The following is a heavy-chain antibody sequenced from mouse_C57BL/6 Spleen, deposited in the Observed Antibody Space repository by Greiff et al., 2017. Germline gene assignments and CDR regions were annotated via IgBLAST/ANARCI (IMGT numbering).Heavy chain of an antibody. Sequence: VQLQQSGPGLVQPSQSLSITCTVSGFSFTSYGVHWVRQSPGKGLEWLGVIWSGGSTDYNAAFISRLSISKDNSKSQVFFKMNSLQADDTAIYYCARKGYSNYDYAMDYWGQGTSVTVSS. D-gene: IGHD2-5*01. CDR1: GFSFTSYG. CDR2: IWSGGST. J-gene: IGHJ4*01. CDR3: ARKGYSNYDYAMDY. V-gene: IGHV2-2*01.